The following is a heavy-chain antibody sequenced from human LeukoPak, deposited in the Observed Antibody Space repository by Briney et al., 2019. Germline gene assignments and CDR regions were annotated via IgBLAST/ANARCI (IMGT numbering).Heavy chain of an antibody. CDR1: GGSFSGYY. J-gene: IGHJ4*02. CDR2: IWHSGTT. V-gene: IGHV4-34*03. D-gene: IGHD4-17*01. Sequence: SETLSLTCAVYGGSFSGYYWSWIRQPPGKGLEWIGEIWHSGTTNYNPSLKSRVTISVDNSKNQFSLKLNSVTAADTAVYYCMGADYGGHWGQGTLVTVSS. CDR3: MGADYGGH.